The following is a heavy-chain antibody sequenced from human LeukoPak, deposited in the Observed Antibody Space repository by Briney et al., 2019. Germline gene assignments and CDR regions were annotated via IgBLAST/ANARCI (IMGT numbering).Heavy chain of an antibody. V-gene: IGHV3-23*01. Sequence: PGGSPRLSCAASGFTFSSYAMSWLRQAPGKGLEWVSGLSGSGGRTYYADSVKGRFAISRDNSKNTVYLQMSSLRAEDTAVYYCAKDFGNCINGVCYGTPFDYWGQGTLVTVSS. J-gene: IGHJ4*02. CDR1: GFTFSSYA. CDR2: LSGSGGRT. CDR3: AKDFGNCINGVCYGTPFDY. D-gene: IGHD2-8*01.